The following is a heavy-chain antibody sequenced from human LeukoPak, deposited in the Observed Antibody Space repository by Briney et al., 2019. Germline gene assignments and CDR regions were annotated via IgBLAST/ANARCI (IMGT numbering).Heavy chain of an antibody. V-gene: IGHV1-69*13. CDR3: ARDRGGTVDL. Sequence: SVKVSCKASGYTFTSYGISWVRQAPGQGLEWMGGIIPIFGTANYAQKFQGRVTITADESTSTAYMELSSLRSEDTAVYYCARDRGGTVDLWGRGTLVTVSS. CDR2: IIPIFGTA. J-gene: IGHJ2*01. D-gene: IGHD1-1*01. CDR1: GYTFTSYG.